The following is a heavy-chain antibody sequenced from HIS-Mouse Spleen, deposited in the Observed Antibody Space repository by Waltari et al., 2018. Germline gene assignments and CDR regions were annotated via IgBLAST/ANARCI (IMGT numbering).Heavy chain of an antibody. V-gene: IGHV4-39*07. Sequence: QLQLQESGPGLVKPSETLSLTCTVSGGSISSSSYYWGWIRQPPGKGLEWIGSIYYSGRNYYNPSHKRRVTISVDTSKNQFSLKLSSVTAADTAVYDCASGVVVAATAVHFDYWGQGTLVTVSS. J-gene: IGHJ4*02. D-gene: IGHD2-15*01. CDR2: IYYSGRN. CDR3: ASGVVVAATAVHFDY. CDR1: GGSISSSSYY.